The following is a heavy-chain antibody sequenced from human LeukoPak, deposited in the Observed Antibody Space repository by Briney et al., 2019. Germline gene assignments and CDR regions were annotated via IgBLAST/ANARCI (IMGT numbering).Heavy chain of an antibody. CDR3: ARHIAVAGTGFDY. Sequence: GESLKISCKGSGYSFTSYWIAWVRRLPGKGLEWMGIIYPGDSDTRYSPSFQGQVTISADKSISTAYLQWSSLKASDTAMYYCARHIAVAGTGFDYWGQGTLVTVSS. CDR2: IYPGDSDT. CDR1: GYSFTSYW. D-gene: IGHD6-19*01. J-gene: IGHJ4*02. V-gene: IGHV5-51*01.